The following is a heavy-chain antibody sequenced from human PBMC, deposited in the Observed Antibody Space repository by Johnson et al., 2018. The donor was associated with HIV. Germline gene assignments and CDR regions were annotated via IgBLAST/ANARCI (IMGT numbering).Heavy chain of an antibody. CDR3: ARDTHGEGAFDI. D-gene: IGHD3-10*01. CDR1: GFTFSSYA. V-gene: IGHV3-30-3*01. CDR2: ISYDGSNK. J-gene: IGHJ3*02. Sequence: QEQLEESGGGLVRPGGSLRLSCAASGFTFSSYAMHWVRQAPGKGLEWVAVISYDGSNKYYADSVKGRLTISRDNSKNTLYLQMNSLRAGDTAVYYCARDTHGEGAFDIWGQGTMVTVSS.